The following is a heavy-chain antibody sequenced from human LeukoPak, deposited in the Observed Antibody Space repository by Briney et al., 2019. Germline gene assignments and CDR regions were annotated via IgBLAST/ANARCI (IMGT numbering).Heavy chain of an antibody. CDR3: ARRRNYLSHFGY. J-gene: IGHJ4*02. CDR2: IKEDGSET. V-gene: IGHV3-7*01. Sequence: GGSLRLSCAASGFTFSNSWMTWVRQAPGKGLERVANIKEDGSETYYVGSVRGRFSISRDNAKNSMYLEMNSLRAEDTAVYYCARRRNYLSHFGYWGQGTLVTVSS. D-gene: IGHD1-7*01. CDR1: GFTFSNSW.